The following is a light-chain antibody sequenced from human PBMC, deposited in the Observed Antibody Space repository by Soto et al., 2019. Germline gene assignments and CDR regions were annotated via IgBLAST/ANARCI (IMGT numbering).Light chain of an antibody. CDR3: QHRGKWPRT. Sequence: EIVLTQSPATLSLSPGARATLSCRASQSVSNYLAWYQQKPGQSPRLLIYGASNRATGIPARFSVSGSVTDFTLTISSLEPEDFSVYSCQHRGKWPRTLGQGTKMESK. CDR1: QSVSNY. CDR2: GAS. V-gene: IGKV3-11*01. J-gene: IGKJ2*01.